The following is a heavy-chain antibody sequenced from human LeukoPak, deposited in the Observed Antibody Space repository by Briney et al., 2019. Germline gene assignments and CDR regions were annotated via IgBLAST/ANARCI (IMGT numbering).Heavy chain of an antibody. V-gene: IGHV4-59*01. Sequence: SETLSLTCTVSGGSISSYYWSWIRQPPGKGLEWIGYIYYSGSTNYNPSLKSRVTISVDTSKNQFSLKLSSVTAADTAVYYCARVGDDYVWGSPNSFDPWGQGTLVTVSS. D-gene: IGHD3-16*01. CDR3: ARVGDDYVWGSPNSFDP. J-gene: IGHJ5*02. CDR2: IYYSGST. CDR1: GGSISSYY.